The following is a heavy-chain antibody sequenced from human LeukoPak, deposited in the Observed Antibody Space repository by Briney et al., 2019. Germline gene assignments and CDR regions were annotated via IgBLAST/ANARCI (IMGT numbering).Heavy chain of an antibody. Sequence: ASVKVSCKASGGTFSSYAISWVRQAPGQGLEWMGGIIPIFGTANYAQKFQGRVTITADESTSTAYMELSSLRSEDTAVYYCARRKGHIVAGFYYYGMDVWGQGTTVTVSS. CDR3: ARRKGHIVAGFYYYGMDV. D-gene: IGHD5-12*01. J-gene: IGHJ6*02. V-gene: IGHV1-69*01. CDR2: IIPIFGTA. CDR1: GGTFSSYA.